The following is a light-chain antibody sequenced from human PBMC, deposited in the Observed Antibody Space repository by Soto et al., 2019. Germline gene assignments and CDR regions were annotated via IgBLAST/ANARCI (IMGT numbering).Light chain of an antibody. J-gene: IGLJ1*01. CDR1: NSDVGSYNY. V-gene: IGLV2-8*01. Sequence: QSVLTQPPSASGSPGQSVTISCTGANSDVGSYNYVSWYQQHPGKAPKVIIYEVTKRPSGVPDRFSGSKSGNTASLTVSGLQAEDEADYYCSSYAGSNTRYLFGSGTKLTVL. CDR2: EVT. CDR3: SSYAGSNTRYL.